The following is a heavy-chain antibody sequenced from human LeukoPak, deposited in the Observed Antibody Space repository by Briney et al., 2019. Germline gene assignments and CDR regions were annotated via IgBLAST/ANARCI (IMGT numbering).Heavy chain of an antibody. CDR2: IYTSGST. D-gene: IGHD3-22*01. J-gene: IGHJ4*02. CDR3: ARGALGYYDSSGYYRDY. V-gene: IGHV4-61*02. CDR1: GGSISSGSYY. Sequence: SSETLSLTCTVFGGSISSGSYYWSWIRQPAGKGLEWIGRIYTSGSTNYNPSLKSRVTISVDTSKNQFSLKLSSVTAADTAVYYCARGALGYYDSSGYYRDYWGQGTLVTVSS.